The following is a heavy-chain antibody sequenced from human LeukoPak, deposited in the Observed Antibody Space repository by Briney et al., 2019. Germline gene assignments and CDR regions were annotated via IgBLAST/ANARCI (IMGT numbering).Heavy chain of an antibody. CDR3: ARGIAALDY. CDR2: IYYSGST. Sequence: SETLSLTCTVSGGSISSYYWSWIRQTPGKGLEWIWYIYYSGSTNYNPSLKSRVTISVDTSKNQFSLKLSSVTAADTAVYYCARGIAALDYWGQGTLVTVSS. D-gene: IGHD6-13*01. CDR1: GGSISSYY. V-gene: IGHV4-59*01. J-gene: IGHJ4*02.